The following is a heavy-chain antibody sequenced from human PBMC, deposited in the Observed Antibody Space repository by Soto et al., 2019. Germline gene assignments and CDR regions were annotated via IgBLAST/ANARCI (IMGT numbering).Heavy chain of an antibody. CDR1: GGSFSGYY. CDR3: ARGRRYSYGAPFDY. J-gene: IGHJ4*02. Sequence: QVQLQQWGAGLLKPSETLSLTCAVYGGSFSGYYWSWIRQPPGKGLEWIGEINHSGSTNYNPSLKSRVTRSVDTSKNQFSLKLSSVTAADTAVYYCARGRRYSYGAPFDYWGQGTLVTVSS. D-gene: IGHD5-18*01. CDR2: INHSGST. V-gene: IGHV4-34*01.